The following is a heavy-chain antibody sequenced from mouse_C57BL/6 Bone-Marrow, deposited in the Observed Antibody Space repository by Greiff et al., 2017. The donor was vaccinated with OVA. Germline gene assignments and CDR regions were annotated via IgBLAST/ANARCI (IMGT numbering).Heavy chain of an antibody. J-gene: IGHJ3*01. Sequence: VQLKQSGAELVRPGASVKLSCTASGFNIKDDYMHWVKQRPEQGLEWIGWIDPENGDTEYASKFQGKATITADTSSNTAYLQLSSLTSEDTAVYYCTLYYAWFAYWGQGTLVTVSA. CDR1: GFNIKDDY. CDR3: TLYYAWFAY. CDR2: IDPENGDT. V-gene: IGHV14-4*01. D-gene: IGHD1-1*01.